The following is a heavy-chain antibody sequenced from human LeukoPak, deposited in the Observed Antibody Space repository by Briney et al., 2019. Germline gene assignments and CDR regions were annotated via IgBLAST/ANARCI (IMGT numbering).Heavy chain of an antibody. J-gene: IGHJ4*02. CDR2: IKYDGTYT. CDR1: GFDFRNYY. CDR3: TRDEGATVATYRFDS. Sequence: GGSVRLSCEASGFDFRNYYMSWVRQAPGKGLEWLANIKYDGTYTNYKDSVKGRLTLSRDNAKNSVYLQMNSLRAEDTAVYYCTRDEGATVATYRFDSWGRGTLVTVSS. V-gene: IGHV3-7*01. D-gene: IGHD4-23*01.